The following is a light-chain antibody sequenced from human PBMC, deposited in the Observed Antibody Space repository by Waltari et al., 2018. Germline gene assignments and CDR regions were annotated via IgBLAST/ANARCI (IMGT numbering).Light chain of an antibody. V-gene: IGLV1-47*01. CDR1: TSNIGINY. J-gene: IGLJ1*01. CDR2: RNN. CDR3: VAWDDSLSGFYV. Sequence: QSVLAQPPSASGTPGQRVTISFSGSTSNIGINYLYCNQQLQGTAPNLLIYRNNERPSGVPDRFSGSKSGTSASLAISGLRSEDEADYYCVAWDDSLSGFYVFGTGTKVTVL.